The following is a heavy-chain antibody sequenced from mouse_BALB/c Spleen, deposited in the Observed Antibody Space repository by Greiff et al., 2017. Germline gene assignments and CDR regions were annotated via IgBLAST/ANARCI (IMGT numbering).Heavy chain of an antibody. V-gene: IGHV5-6-5*01. CDR1: GFTFSSYA. CDR2: ISSGGST. D-gene: IGHD2-2*01. J-gene: IGHJ4*01. CDR3: ARKGLRDAMDY. Sequence: EVKLVESGGGLVKPGGSLKLSCAASGFTFSSYAMSWVRQTPEKRLEWVASISSGGSTYYPDSVKGRFTISRDNARNILYLQMSSLRSEDTAMYYCARKGLRDAMDYWGQGTSVTVSS.